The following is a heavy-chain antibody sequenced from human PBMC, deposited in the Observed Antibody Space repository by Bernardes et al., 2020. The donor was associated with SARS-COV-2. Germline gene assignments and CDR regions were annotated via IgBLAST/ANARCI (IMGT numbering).Heavy chain of an antibody. CDR2: ITASGGTA. J-gene: IGHJ4*02. CDR1: GFTFSSYS. V-gene: IGHV3-23*01. Sequence: GGSLRLSCVASGFTFSSYSLTWVRQAPGKGLEWVAGITASGGTAYYADSVKGRFTISRDSSRNTLDLQMNSLRVEDTATYYCGKLRRITVVNPLDSWGQGILVTVSP. CDR3: GKLRRITVVNPLDS. D-gene: IGHD3-10*01.